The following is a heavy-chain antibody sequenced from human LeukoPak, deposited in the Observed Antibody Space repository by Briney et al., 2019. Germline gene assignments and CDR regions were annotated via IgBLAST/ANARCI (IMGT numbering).Heavy chain of an antibody. Sequence: SQTLSLTCTVSGGSISSDGYYWSWIRQHPGKGLEWIGYIYVSGNTYHKPSLKSRLTISVDTSKNQFSLNLSSVTAADTAVYYCARSHLGHTDAFDFRGPGTMVTVSS. CDR1: GGSISSDGYY. V-gene: IGHV4-31*03. D-gene: IGHD1-26*01. CDR3: ARSHLGHTDAFDF. J-gene: IGHJ3*01. CDR2: IYVSGNT.